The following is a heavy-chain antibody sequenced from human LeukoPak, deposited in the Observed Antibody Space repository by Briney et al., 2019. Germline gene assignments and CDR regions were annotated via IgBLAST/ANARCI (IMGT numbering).Heavy chain of an antibody. D-gene: IGHD3-22*01. CDR3: ARESGDSSGYYPDY. CDR1: GFTFSGYG. Sequence: GGSLRLSCAASGFTFSGYGMHWVRQAPGKGLEWVAVIWYDGSNKYYADSVKGRFTISRDNSKNTLNLQMNSLRAEDTAVYYCARESGDSSGYYPDYWGQGTLVTVSS. J-gene: IGHJ4*02. V-gene: IGHV3-33*01. CDR2: IWYDGSNK.